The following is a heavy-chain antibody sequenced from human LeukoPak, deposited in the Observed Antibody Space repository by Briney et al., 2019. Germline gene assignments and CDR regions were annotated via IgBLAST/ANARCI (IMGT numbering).Heavy chain of an antibody. Sequence: MASETLSLTCTVSGGSISSGGYYWSWIRQPPGKGLEWIGYIYHSGSTYYNPSLKSRVTISVDRSKNQFSLKLSSVTAADTAVYYCARVRSQLIGTNFEPAAMEVDDYWGQGTLVTVSS. D-gene: IGHD2-2*01. CDR2: IYHSGST. CDR1: GGSISSGGYY. CDR3: ARVRSQLIGTNFEPAAMEVDDY. J-gene: IGHJ4*02. V-gene: IGHV4-30-2*01.